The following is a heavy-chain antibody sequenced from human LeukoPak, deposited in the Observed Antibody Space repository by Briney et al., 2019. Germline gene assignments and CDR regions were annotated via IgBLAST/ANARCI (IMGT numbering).Heavy chain of an antibody. CDR3: ARVYSSSWYVYFDY. CDR2: IYYSGST. V-gene: IGHV4-59*01. CDR1: GGSISSYY. D-gene: IGHD6-13*01. J-gene: IGHJ4*02. Sequence: SETLSLTCTVSGGSISSYYWSWIRQPPGKGLEWIGYIYYSGSTNYNPSLKSRVTISVDTSKNQFSLKLSSVTAADTAVYYCARVYSSSWYVYFDYWGQGNLVTVS.